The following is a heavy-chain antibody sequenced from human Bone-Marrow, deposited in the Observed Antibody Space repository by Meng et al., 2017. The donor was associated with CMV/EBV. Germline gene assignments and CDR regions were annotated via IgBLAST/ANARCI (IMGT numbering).Heavy chain of an antibody. Sequence: GGSLRLSCAASGFTFSSYGMTWVRQAPGKGLEWVSVIYSDVSSTYYAESVKGRFTISRDNSKNMLYLQMNSLRVEDTAVYYCVKAAVGLTPVNWGQGTLVTVSS. D-gene: IGHD1-26*01. V-gene: IGHV3-23*03. CDR2: IYSDVSST. J-gene: IGHJ4*02. CDR1: GFTFSSYG. CDR3: VKAAVGLTPVN.